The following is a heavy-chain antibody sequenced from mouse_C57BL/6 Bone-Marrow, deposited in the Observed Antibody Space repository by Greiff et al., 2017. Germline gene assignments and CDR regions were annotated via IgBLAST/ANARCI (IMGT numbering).Heavy chain of an antibody. V-gene: IGHV3-8*01. Sequence: VQLQQSGPGLAKPSQTLSLTCSVTGYSLTSDYWNWIRKFPGNKLECMGYISYSGSTYYNPSLQSRISITRDTSTNQYYLQLNSVTTEDTATYYCSRGELLYCFDYWGQGTTLTVSS. CDR3: SRGELLYCFDY. J-gene: IGHJ2*01. CDR2: ISYSGST. D-gene: IGHD2-12*01. CDR1: GYSLTSDY.